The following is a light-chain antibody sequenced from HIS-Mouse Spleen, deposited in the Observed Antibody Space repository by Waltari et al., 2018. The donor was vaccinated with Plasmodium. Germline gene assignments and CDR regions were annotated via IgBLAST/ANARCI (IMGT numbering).Light chain of an antibody. CDR3: CSYAGSSTNWV. Sequence: QSAPTQPASVSGSPGPSITIPFTGTRRDVGRYNLVAWYQQHPGKAPQLMIYEGSRRPSGVSNRFSGSKSGNTASLTISGLQAEDEADYYCCSYAGSSTNWVFGGGTKLTVL. CDR2: EGS. CDR1: RRDVGRYNL. J-gene: IGLJ3*02. V-gene: IGLV2-23*01.